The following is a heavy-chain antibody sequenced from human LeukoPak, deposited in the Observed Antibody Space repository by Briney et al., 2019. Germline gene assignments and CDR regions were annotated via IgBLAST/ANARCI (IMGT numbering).Heavy chain of an antibody. CDR1: GPSIRRYY. Sequence: SETLSLTCTVSGPSIRRYYWSWIRQPPGKGLEWIGNIYYSGSTNYNPSLKSRVTISVDPSNNQFSLNVNSVTAADTAVYYCASVDILTGYSFDHWGQGTLVTVSS. CDR3: ASVDILTGYSFDH. J-gene: IGHJ5*02. V-gene: IGHV4-59*12. CDR2: IYYSGST. D-gene: IGHD3-9*01.